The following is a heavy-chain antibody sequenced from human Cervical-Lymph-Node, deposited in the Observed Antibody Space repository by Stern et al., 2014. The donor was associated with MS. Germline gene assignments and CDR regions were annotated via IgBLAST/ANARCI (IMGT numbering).Heavy chain of an antibody. J-gene: IGHJ6*02. V-gene: IGHV1-24*01. CDR1: GYTLTEMS. CDR2: SDPQHGKT. Sequence: VQLVESGAEVKKPGASVKVSCKVSGYTLTEMSMHWVRQAPGKGLEWMGGSDPQHGKTVYAQKIQGRVTMAEDRSTDTAYMELTSLRSDDTAVYYCATHRGRVTYYYGLDVWGQGTTVTVSS. D-gene: IGHD2-21*02. CDR3: ATHRGRVTYYYGLDV.